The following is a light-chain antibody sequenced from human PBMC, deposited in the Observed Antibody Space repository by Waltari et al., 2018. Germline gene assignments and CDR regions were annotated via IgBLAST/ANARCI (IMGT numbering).Light chain of an antibody. CDR2: RND. CDR3: ATWDGNLNTVL. CDR1: TSNVPSTS. V-gene: IGLV1-47*01. Sequence: VLTQPHSASATPGQSVTISCSGRTSNVPSTSVCLYQQLPGPAPKIIIYRNDQRPSGIPDRFSGSKSGTSASLAISGLRSEDEAGYYCATWDGNLNTVLFGGGTRLSVL. J-gene: IGLJ2*01.